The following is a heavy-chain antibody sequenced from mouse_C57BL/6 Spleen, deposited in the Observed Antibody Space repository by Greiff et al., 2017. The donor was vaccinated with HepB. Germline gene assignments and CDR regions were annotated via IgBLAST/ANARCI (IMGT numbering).Heavy chain of an antibody. CDR2: ISSGGSYT. CDR3: ARRILYDGYLDY. D-gene: IGHD2-3*01. J-gene: IGHJ2*01. Sequence: EVQLVESGGDLVKPGGSLKLSCAASGFTFSSYGMSWVRQTPDKRLEWVATISSGGSYTYYPDSVKGRFTIPRDNAKNTLYLQMSSLKSEDTAMYYCARRILYDGYLDYWGQGTTLTVSS. CDR1: GFTFSSYG. V-gene: IGHV5-6*01.